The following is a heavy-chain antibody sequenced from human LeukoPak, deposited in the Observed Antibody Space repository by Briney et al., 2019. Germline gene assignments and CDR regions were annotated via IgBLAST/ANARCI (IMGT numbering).Heavy chain of an antibody. V-gene: IGHV3-43*02. CDR1: GFTFDDYA. J-gene: IGHJ4*02. CDR2: ISGDGGSK. CDR3: AKDFCSGGSCYLFDY. Sequence: GGSVRLSCAASGFTFDDYAMRWVRHAPGKGLEWVSFISGDGGSKYYAGYVKGRFTISRDNIKNSLYLQMNSLRTEDTALYYCAKDFCSGGSCYLFDYWGQGTLVTVSS. D-gene: IGHD2-15*01.